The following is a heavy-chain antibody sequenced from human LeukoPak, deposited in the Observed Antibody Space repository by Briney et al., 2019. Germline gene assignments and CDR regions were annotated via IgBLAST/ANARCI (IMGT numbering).Heavy chain of an antibody. CDR2: INHSGST. CDR3: ASWTTQVWFDP. J-gene: IGHJ5*02. Sequence: SETLSLTCAVYGGSFSGHYWSWIRQPPGKGLEWIGEINHSGSTNYNPSLKSRVTISVDTSKNQFSLKLSSVTAADTAVYYCASWTTQVWFDPWGQGTLVTVSS. V-gene: IGHV4-34*01. D-gene: IGHD1-1*01. CDR1: GGSFSGHY.